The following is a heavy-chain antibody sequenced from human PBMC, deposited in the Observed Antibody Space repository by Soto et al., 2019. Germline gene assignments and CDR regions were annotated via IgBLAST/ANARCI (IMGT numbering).Heavy chain of an antibody. CDR2: IYHSGST. D-gene: IGHD6-25*01. CDR1: GGSISSCGYS. CDR3: DRDSGNYYGMDV. V-gene: IGHV4-30-2*01. Sequence: SETLSLTCAVSGGSISSCGYSWSWIRQPPGKGLEWIGYIYHSGSTYYNPSLKSRVTISVDRSKNQFSLKLSSVTAADTAVYYCDRDSGNYYGMDVWGQGTTVTVSS. J-gene: IGHJ6*02.